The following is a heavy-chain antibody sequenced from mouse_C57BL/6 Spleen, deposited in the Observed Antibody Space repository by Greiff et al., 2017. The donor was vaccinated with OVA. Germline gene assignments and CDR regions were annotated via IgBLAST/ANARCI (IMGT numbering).Heavy chain of an antibody. CDR3: TRGAKLGRVGGGGAPDWYFDV. V-gene: IGHV1-15*01. D-gene: IGHD4-1*01. J-gene: IGHJ1*03. CDR1: GYTFTDYE. CDR2: IDPETGGT. Sequence: VQLQQSGAELVRPGASVTLSCKASGYTFTDYEMHWVKQTPVHGLEWIGAIDPETGGTAYNQKFKGKAILTADKSSSTAYMELRSLTSEDSAVYYCTRGAKLGRVGGGGAPDWYFDVWGTGTTVTVSS.